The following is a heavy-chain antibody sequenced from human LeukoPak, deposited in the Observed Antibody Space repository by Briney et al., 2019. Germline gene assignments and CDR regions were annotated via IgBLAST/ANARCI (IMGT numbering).Heavy chain of an antibody. Sequence: VSVKVSCKASGYTFTGYYMHWVRQAPGQGLEWMGRINPNSGGTNYAQKFQGRVTMTRDTSISTAYMELSRLRSDDTAVYYCARDLGGQWLGFYFDYWGQGTLVTVSS. J-gene: IGHJ4*02. D-gene: IGHD6-19*01. CDR2: INPNSGGT. CDR1: GYTFTGYY. V-gene: IGHV1-2*06. CDR3: ARDLGGQWLGFYFDY.